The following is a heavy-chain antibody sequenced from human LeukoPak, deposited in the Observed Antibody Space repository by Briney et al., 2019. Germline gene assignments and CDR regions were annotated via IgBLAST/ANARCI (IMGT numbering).Heavy chain of an antibody. V-gene: IGHV3-21*01. J-gene: IGHJ6*03. Sequence: GGSLRLSCATSGFTFTNYAMSWVRQVPGKGLEWVSSISSSSSYIYYADSVKGRFTISRDNAKNSLYLQMNSLRAEDTAVYYCARGANYDFWSGYYEYYYYYYMDVWGKGTTVTVSS. CDR1: GFTFTNYA. CDR2: ISSSSSYI. CDR3: ARGANYDFWSGYYEYYYYYYMDV. D-gene: IGHD3-3*01.